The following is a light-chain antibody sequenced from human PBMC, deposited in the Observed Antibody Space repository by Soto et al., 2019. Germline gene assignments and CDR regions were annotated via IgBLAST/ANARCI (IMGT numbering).Light chain of an antibody. CDR3: QQSYSTPIT. Sequence: DIQMTQSPSSLSASVGDRVTITCRASQSISSYLNWYQQKQGKAPKXLIYAASSLQSGVPSRFSGSGSGTDFTITISSLQPEDFETYYGQQSYSTPITFGQGTRLEIK. V-gene: IGKV1-39*01. CDR1: QSISSY. J-gene: IGKJ5*01. CDR2: AAS.